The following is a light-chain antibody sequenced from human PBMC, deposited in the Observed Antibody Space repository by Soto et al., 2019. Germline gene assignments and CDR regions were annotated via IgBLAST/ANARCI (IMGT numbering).Light chain of an antibody. CDR2: EGS. V-gene: IGLV2-23*01. CDR1: SSDVGSYKL. CDR3: CSYAASSSSVV. Sequence: QSALTQPASVSGSPGQSITISCTGTSSDVGSYKLVSWYQQHPGKAPKLMIYEGSKRPSGVSNRFSGSKSGNTASMTISGIQSEDEDDYYFCSYAASSSSVVFGGGTKLTVL. J-gene: IGLJ2*01.